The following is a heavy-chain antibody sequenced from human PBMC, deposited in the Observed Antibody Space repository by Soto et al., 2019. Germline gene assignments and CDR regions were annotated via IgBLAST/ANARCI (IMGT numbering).Heavy chain of an antibody. D-gene: IGHD3-3*01. V-gene: IGHV5-51*01. Sequence: AESLKISCKGSAYRFTNYWSVWVRQMPGKGLEWMGIIYPGDSDTRYSPSFQGQVTISADKSISTAYLQWSSLKASDTAMYYCAANPSYYDFWSGPFWGQGTLVTVSS. CDR3: AANPSYYDFWSGPF. CDR2: IYPGDSDT. J-gene: IGHJ4*02. CDR1: AYRFTNYW.